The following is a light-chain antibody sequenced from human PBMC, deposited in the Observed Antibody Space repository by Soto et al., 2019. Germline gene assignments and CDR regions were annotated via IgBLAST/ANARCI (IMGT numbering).Light chain of an antibody. Sequence: EIVMTQSPATVSVSPGETVTLSCRAGQSIRTNLAWYQQRAGQAPRLLIFAASVRATGIPARFSGSGSGTEFTLTINSLQSEDFAFYYCQQYNSWPPYTFGQGTK. CDR1: QSIRTN. V-gene: IGKV3-15*01. CDR2: AAS. CDR3: QQYNSWPPYT. J-gene: IGKJ2*01.